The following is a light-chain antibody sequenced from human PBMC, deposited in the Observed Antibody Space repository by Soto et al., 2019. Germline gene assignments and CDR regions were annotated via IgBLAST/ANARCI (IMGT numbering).Light chain of an antibody. V-gene: IGLV2-14*03. CDR1: SSDVGGHNF. J-gene: IGLJ1*01. Sequence: QSALTQPASVSGSPGQSITISCTGTSSDVGGHNFVSWYQQHPGKAPKLMIFEVSHRPSGVSDRFSGSKSGNTASLTISGLQAEDEADYYCSSYTSSITYVFGTGTKLTVL. CDR3: SSYTSSITYV. CDR2: EVS.